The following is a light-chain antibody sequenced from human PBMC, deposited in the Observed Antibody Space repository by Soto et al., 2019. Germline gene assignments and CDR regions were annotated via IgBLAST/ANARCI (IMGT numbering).Light chain of an antibody. Sequence: QSVLTQPASVFGSPGQSITISCTGTSTDVGRYNYVSWYQQHPGKAPKLMVYDVSNRPSWVSNRFSGSKSGITASLTISGLQAEDEADYYCTSYTSDSTYVFGTGTRSPS. J-gene: IGLJ1*01. CDR3: TSYTSDSTYV. CDR2: DVS. CDR1: STDVGRYNY. V-gene: IGLV2-14*01.